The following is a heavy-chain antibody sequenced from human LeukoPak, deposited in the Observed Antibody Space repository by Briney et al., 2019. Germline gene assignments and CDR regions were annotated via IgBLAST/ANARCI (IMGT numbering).Heavy chain of an antibody. CDR1: GFTFGSHA. J-gene: IGHJ4*02. CDR2: ITSGGGTT. V-gene: IGHV3-23*01. Sequence: GGSLRLSCAASGFTFGSHAMNWVRQAPGKGLEWVSVITSGGGTTYYADSVRGRFTISRDNSRNMLYLQMNNLRAEDTAVYYCVKQRSYCWGQGALVTVSS. CDR3: VKQRSYC.